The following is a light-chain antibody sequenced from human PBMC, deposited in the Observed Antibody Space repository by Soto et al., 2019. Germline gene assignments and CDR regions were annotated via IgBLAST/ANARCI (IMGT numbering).Light chain of an antibody. V-gene: IGKV3-15*01. CDR2: GAS. CDR3: QQYNNWPPGPWT. Sequence: EIVMTQSPATLSVSPGERATLSCRASQSVSSNLAWYQQKPGQAPRLLIYGASTRATGIPARFSGSGSGTEFTLTISSLQSEDFAVYYCQQYNNWPPGPWTCGQGTKVEIK. CDR1: QSVSSN. J-gene: IGKJ1*01.